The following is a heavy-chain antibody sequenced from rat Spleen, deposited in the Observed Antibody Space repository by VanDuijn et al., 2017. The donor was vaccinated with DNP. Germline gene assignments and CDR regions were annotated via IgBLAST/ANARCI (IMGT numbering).Heavy chain of an antibody. CDR3: SRWYYSTIPFAY. J-gene: IGHJ3*01. Sequence: EVKLVESGGGLVQPGRSLKLSCAASGFNFNDYWMGWVRQVPGKGLEWIGQINKDSRTINYRPSLRDKFTISRDNAQNILYLQMSRLGSEDTAIYYCSRWYYSTIPFAYWGQGTLVTVSS. V-gene: IGHV4-2*01. D-gene: IGHD1-2*01. CDR2: INKDSRTI. CDR1: GFNFNDYW.